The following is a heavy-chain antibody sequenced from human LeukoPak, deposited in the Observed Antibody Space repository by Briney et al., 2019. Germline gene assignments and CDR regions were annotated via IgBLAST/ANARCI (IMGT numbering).Heavy chain of an antibody. V-gene: IGHV1-2*02. Sequence: ASVKVSCKASGYTFTGYYMHWVRQAPGQGLEWMGWINPNSGGTNYAQKLQGRVTMTRDTSIRTAYMELSRLRSDDTAVYYCARGSDDFWSGYSPSYWGQGTLVTVSS. CDR2: INPNSGGT. J-gene: IGHJ4*02. CDR3: ARGSDDFWSGYSPSY. CDR1: GYTFTGYY. D-gene: IGHD3-3*01.